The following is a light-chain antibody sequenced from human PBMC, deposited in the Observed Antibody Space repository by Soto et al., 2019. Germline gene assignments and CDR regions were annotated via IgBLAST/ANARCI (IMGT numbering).Light chain of an antibody. CDR3: QQRSNWPRT. V-gene: IGKV3-11*01. CDR1: ESVSTN. Sequence: EIVLTQSPATLSLSPGERATLSCRASESVSTNLAWYQQKAGQAPRLLIYGASTRATGIPARFSGSGSGTDFTLTISSLEPEDLAVYYCQQRSNWPRTFGQGTKVDNK. CDR2: GAS. J-gene: IGKJ1*01.